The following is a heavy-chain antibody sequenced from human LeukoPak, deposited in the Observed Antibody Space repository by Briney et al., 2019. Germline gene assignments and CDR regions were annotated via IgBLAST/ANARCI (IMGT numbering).Heavy chain of an antibody. CDR3: ARDQEHCSGTSCYPYWYDS. Sequence: PSETLSLTCTVSGVSITIYHWSWLRQPAGKGLEWIGRMFYSGNTDYNPSLKSRLTMSIDTSKNQFSLKLSSVTAADTAVYFCARDQEHCSGTSCYPYWYDSWGQGTLVTVSS. J-gene: IGHJ5*01. V-gene: IGHV4-4*07. CDR2: MFYSGNT. D-gene: IGHD2-2*01. CDR1: GVSITIYH.